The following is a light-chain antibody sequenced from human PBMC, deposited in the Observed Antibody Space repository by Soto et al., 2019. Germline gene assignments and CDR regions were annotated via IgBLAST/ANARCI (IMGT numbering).Light chain of an antibody. J-gene: IGLJ1*01. Sequence: SDVRRAAYVSRSPGQPITHTNTGTSGDIGGYDYVSWYQQHPGKAPKLMIYGVSNRPSGVSNRFSGSKSGNTASLTISGLQDEDEADYYCGSYTSSITLGVFGTGTKVTVL. V-gene: IGLV2-14*01. CDR3: GSYTSSITLGV. CDR1: SGDIGGYDY. CDR2: GVS.